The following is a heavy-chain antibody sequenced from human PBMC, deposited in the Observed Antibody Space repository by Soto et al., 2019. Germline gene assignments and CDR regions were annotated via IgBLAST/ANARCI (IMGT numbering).Heavy chain of an antibody. V-gene: IGHV3-64*01. Sequence: EVQLAESGGGLAQPGGSLRLSCAASGFTLIGYAMDWVRQAPGKGLEYVSGISSNGVGTYYANSVQGRFTISRDNSKNTVYLQMGSLRPEDMAVYYCARRARPDFYYMDVWGKGTTVTVS. CDR2: ISSNGVGT. D-gene: IGHD6-6*01. J-gene: IGHJ6*03. CDR3: ARRARPDFYYMDV. CDR1: GFTLIGYA.